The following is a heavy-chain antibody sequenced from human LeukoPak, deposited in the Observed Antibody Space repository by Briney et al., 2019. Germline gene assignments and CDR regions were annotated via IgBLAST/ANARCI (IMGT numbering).Heavy chain of an antibody. V-gene: IGHV3-23*01. J-gene: IGHJ4*02. CDR3: AKVGVPFDS. CDR1: RFTFSSYA. CDR2: ISASGGST. Sequence: PGGSLRLSCAASRFTFSSYAMSWVRQAPGKGLEWVSAISASGGSTYYADSVKGRFTISRDNPKNTLYLQMNSLRAEDTAVYYCAKVGVPFDSWGQGTLVTVSS. D-gene: IGHD2-8*01.